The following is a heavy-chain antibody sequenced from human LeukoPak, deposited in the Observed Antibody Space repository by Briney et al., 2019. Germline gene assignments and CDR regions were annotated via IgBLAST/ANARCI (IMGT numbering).Heavy chain of an antibody. J-gene: IGHJ5*02. CDR1: GFIFSSYG. CDR2: ISYDGSNK. CDR3: AKYGYSSSWQHNNWFDP. Sequence: GGSLRLSCAASGFIFSSYGVHWVRQAPGKGLEWVAVISYDGSNKYYADSVKGRFTISRDNSKNTLYLQMNSLRAEDTAMYYCAKYGYSSSWQHNNWFDPWGQGTLVTVSS. D-gene: IGHD6-13*01. V-gene: IGHV3-30*18.